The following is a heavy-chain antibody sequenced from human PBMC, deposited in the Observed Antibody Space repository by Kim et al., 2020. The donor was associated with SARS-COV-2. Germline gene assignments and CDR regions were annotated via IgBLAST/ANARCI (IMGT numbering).Heavy chain of an antibody. Sequence: SQTLSLTCAISGDSVSSNSAAWNWIRQSPSRGLEWLGRTYYRSKWYNDYAVSVKSRITINPDTSKNQFSLQLNSVTPEDTAVYYCARRYYGSGSYGGYGMDVWGQGTTVTVSS. D-gene: IGHD3-10*01. J-gene: IGHJ6*02. CDR1: GDSVSSNSAA. CDR3: ARRYYGSGSYGGYGMDV. V-gene: IGHV6-1*01. CDR2: TYYRSKWYN.